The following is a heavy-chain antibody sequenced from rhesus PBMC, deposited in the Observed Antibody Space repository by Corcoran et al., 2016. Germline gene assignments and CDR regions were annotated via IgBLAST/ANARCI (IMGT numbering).Heavy chain of an antibody. Sequence: QVQLGQSGGEITHPGASGKLSCKARAYTSTSDYIHAVRQAHGQGFSWIGLISPYNGNKAYALNSQGSVTMATDTSTNTGYMELSSLRSEDTALYYCARGAYSNRFDYWGQGVLVTVSS. CDR2: ISPYNGNK. D-gene: IGHD4-23*01. V-gene: IGHV1-180*01. CDR3: ARGAYSNRFDY. CDR1: AYTSTSDY. J-gene: IGHJ4*01.